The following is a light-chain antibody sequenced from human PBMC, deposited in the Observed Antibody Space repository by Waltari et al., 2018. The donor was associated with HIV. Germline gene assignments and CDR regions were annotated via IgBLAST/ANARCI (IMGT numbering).Light chain of an antibody. CDR3: CSYAGTSDYVI. V-gene: IGLV2-23*02. CDR1: RRDVQIYKL. CDR2: EVT. Sequence: QSALTQIASVSGAPGQSITLLCTGTRRDVQIYKLVSWYQHRTGKAPKLIIYEVTQRPFGISSRFSGSKSGNMASLTISGLQAEDEADYYCCSYAGTSDYVIFGGGTKLTVL. J-gene: IGLJ2*01.